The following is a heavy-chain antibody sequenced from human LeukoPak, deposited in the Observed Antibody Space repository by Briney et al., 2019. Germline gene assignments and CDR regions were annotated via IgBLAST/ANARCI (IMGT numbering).Heavy chain of an antibody. CDR3: ARHGVGSSWYPEHYYNWFDP. Sequence: HGEALKISCKGSGYSFTSYRIGWVRQMPGKGLEWMGIIYPGDSDTRYSPSFQGQVTISADKSISTAYLQWSSLKASDTAMYYCARHGVGSSWYPEHYYNWFDPWGQGTLVTVSS. J-gene: IGHJ5*02. V-gene: IGHV5-51*01. D-gene: IGHD6-13*01. CDR1: GYSFTSYR. CDR2: IYPGDSDT.